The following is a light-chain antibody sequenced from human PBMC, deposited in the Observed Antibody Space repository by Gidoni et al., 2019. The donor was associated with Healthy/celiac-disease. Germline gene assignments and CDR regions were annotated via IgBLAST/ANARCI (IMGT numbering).Light chain of an antibody. J-gene: IGKJ4*01. Sequence: EIVLTQSPATLSLSPGERATLSCRASQSVSSYLAWYQQNPGQAPRRRIYDASNRATGIPARFSGSGSGTEFTLTISSLEPEDFAVYDCQQRSNWPTFGGGTKVEIK. V-gene: IGKV3-11*01. CDR1: QSVSSY. CDR3: QQRSNWPT. CDR2: DAS.